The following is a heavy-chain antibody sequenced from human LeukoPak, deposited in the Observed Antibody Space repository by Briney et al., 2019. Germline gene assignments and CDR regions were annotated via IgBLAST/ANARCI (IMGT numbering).Heavy chain of an antibody. J-gene: IGHJ4*02. Sequence: GGSLRLSCAASEFPFNGYWMSWVRQAPGKGLECVANINQDGSEKYYVDSVRGRFTISRDNAKNSLYLQMNSLRAEDTAVYYCASEETFLATVATFDYWGQGTLVTVSS. CDR3: ASEETFLATVATFDY. V-gene: IGHV3-7*01. D-gene: IGHD5-12*01. CDR2: INQDGSEK. CDR1: EFPFNGYW.